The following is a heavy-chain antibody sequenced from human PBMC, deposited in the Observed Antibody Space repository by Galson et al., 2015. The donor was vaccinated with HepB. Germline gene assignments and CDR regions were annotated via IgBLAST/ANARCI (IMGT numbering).Heavy chain of an antibody. CDR2: SSTTKSRYSSSSYT. V-gene: IGHV3-11*06. CDR1: GFTFSDYY. J-gene: IGHJ4*02. D-gene: IGHD6-25*01. Sequence: SLRLSCAASGFTFSDYYMSWIRQAPGKGPEWISYSSTTKSRYSSSSYTKYADSVKGRFTSSRDNAKTSLYLQMNSLRVKDTAVYFCVRGGREPYWGQGTPVTVSS. CDR3: VRGGREPY.